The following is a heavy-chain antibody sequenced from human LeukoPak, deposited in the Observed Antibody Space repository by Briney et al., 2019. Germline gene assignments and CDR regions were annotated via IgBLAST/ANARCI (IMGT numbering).Heavy chain of an antibody. CDR2: ISSSGSTI. CDR1: GFTFSDYY. CDR3: ARDSLLYYNDSSGGLDY. J-gene: IGHJ4*02. D-gene: IGHD3-22*01. V-gene: IGHV3-11*01. Sequence: PGGSLRLSCAASGFTFSDYYMSWIRQAPGKGLEWVSYISSSGSTIYYADSVKGRFTISRDNAKNSLYLQMNSLRAEDTAVYYCARDSLLYYNDSSGGLDYWGQGTLVTVSS.